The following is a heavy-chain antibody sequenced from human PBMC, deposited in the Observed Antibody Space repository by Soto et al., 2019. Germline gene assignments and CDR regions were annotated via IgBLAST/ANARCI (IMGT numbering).Heavy chain of an antibody. CDR3: AVDGYNYFGAFDI. J-gene: IGHJ3*02. CDR2: ISGSGGST. Sequence: VQLLESGGGLGQPGGSLRLSCAASGFTFSSYAMSWVRQAPGKGLEWVSAISGSGGSTYYADSVKGRFTISRDNSKNTLYLQMNSLRAEDTAVYYCAVDGYNYFGAFDIWGQGTMVTVSS. V-gene: IGHV3-23*01. D-gene: IGHD5-12*01. CDR1: GFTFSSYA.